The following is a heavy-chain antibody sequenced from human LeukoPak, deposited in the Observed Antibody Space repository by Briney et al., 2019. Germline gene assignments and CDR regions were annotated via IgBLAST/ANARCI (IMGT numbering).Heavy chain of an antibody. Sequence: PGGSLRLSCAVSGSTFANHWMAWVRQAPGKGLERVANIEDDGDAKSYVESVKGRFTVSRDNARASLYLQMDSLRVEDTAVYYCARHVPRGRSDFDCWGQGALVTVSS. CDR2: IEDDGDAK. CDR3: ARHVPRGRSDFDC. CDR1: GSTFANHW. D-gene: IGHD5-12*01. J-gene: IGHJ4*02. V-gene: IGHV3-7*02.